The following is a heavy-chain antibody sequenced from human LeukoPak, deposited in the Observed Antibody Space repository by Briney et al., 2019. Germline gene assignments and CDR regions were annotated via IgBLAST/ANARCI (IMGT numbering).Heavy chain of an antibody. D-gene: IGHD4-23*01. Sequence: GESLKISCKGSGYSFTSYWIGWVRQMPGKGLEWMGIIYPGDSDTRYSPSFQGQVTISADKSISTAYLQWSGLKASDTAMYYCARHFRGGNGAEYFQHWGQGTLVTVSS. V-gene: IGHV5-51*01. CDR1: GYSFTSYW. J-gene: IGHJ1*01. CDR2: IYPGDSDT. CDR3: ARHFRGGNGAEYFQH.